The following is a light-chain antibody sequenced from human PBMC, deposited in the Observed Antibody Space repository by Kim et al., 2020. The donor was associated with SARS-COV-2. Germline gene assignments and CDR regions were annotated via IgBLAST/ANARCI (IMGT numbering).Light chain of an antibody. Sequence: SYELTQPPSVSVSPGQTASITCSGDKLGDKYACWYQLKPGQSPLLVIYQDTMRPSGIAARFSASNSGNTATLTISGTQAVDEADYYCQAWDTSLGVVFGGGTKLTVL. CDR3: QAWDTSLGVV. CDR1: KLGDKY. CDR2: QDT. V-gene: IGLV3-1*01. J-gene: IGLJ2*01.